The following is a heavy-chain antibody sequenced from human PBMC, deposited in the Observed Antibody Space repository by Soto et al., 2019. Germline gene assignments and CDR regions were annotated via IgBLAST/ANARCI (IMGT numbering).Heavy chain of an antibody. Sequence: GGSLRLSCAAPGFTFSSYWMSWVRQAPGKGLEWVANIKQDGSEKYYVDSVKGRFTISRDNAKNSLYLQMNSLRAEDTAVYYCARGRIVVVPAAMHFWFDPWGQGTLVTVS. D-gene: IGHD2-2*01. CDR2: IKQDGSEK. CDR1: GFTFSSYW. J-gene: IGHJ5*02. V-gene: IGHV3-7*05. CDR3: ARGRIVVVPAAMHFWFDP.